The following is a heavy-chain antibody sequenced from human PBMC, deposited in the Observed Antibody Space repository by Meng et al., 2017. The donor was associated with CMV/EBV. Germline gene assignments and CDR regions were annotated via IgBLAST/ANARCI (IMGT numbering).Heavy chain of an antibody. Sequence: GGSLRLSCAVSGFTFRNYAMHWVRQAPGKGLEWVAVIPYDGRNKYYADSVRGRFTIYRDNSKNTVYLQMNRLTPEDTAVYYCARGGIFNGNSIYIDYWGQGSLVTVSS. CDR1: GFTFRNYA. D-gene: IGHD4-23*01. CDR3: ARGGIFNGNSIYIDY. V-gene: IGHV3-30*04. CDR2: IPYDGRNK. J-gene: IGHJ4*02.